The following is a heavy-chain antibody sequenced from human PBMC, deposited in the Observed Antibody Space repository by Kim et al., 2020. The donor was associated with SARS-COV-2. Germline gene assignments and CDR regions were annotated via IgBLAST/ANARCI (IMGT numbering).Heavy chain of an antibody. V-gene: IGHV1-69*13. CDR3: ARELYCSGGSCYPDY. J-gene: IGHJ4*02. Sequence: SVKVSCKASGGTFSSYAISWVRQAPGQGLEWMGGIIPIFGTANYAQKFQGRVTITADESTSTAYMELSSLRSEDTAVYYCARELYCSGGSCYPDYWGQGTLVTVSS. D-gene: IGHD2-15*01. CDR2: IIPIFGTA. CDR1: GGTFSSYA.